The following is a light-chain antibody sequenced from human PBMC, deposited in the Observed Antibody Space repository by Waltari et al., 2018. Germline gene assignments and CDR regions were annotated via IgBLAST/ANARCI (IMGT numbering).Light chain of an antibody. Sequence: DIQMTQSPSSLSASVGDRVTITCQASQDIRKNLNWFQQKPGKAPQVLIFDASNSQAAVPSRFSGSGSGTDFAFTISSLQPEDIGTYFCQQYANLPLPFGGGTRVEIK. J-gene: IGKJ4*01. CDR3: QQYANLPLP. CDR1: QDIRKN. V-gene: IGKV1-33*01. CDR2: DAS.